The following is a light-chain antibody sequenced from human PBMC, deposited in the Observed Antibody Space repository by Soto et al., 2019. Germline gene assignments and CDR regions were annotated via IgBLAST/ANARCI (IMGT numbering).Light chain of an antibody. CDR2: GAS. V-gene: IGKV1-39*01. J-gene: IGKJ1*01. Sequence: IQMTQSPSSLSASVGDRVNLTCRARQSINTYLNWYQQKPGIAPKLLIYGASILQTGVPSGFSGSGFGTDFTLTISSLQPEDIATYYCQQTGSVPLTFGQGTKVEVK. CDR1: QSINTY. CDR3: QQTGSVPLT.